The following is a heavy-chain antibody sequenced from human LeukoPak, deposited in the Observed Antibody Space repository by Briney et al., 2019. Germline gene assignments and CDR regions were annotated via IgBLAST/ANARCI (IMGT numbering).Heavy chain of an antibody. Sequence: PGGSLRLSCAASGFTFSSYVMSWVRQASGKGLEWVSTISGGGGSTYYADSVKGRFTISRDNSKNTLYLQVNSLRAEDTAVYYCAKGGKWDVTPFDYWGQGTLVTVSS. CDR3: AKGGKWDVTPFDY. V-gene: IGHV3-23*01. J-gene: IGHJ4*02. D-gene: IGHD1-26*01. CDR1: GFTFSSYV. CDR2: ISGGGGST.